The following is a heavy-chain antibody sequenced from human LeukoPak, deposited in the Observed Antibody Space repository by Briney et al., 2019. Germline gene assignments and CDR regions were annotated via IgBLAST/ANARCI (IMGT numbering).Heavy chain of an antibody. CDR2: ISGSGGST. V-gene: IGHV3-23*01. CDR1: GFTFSSYA. CDR3: AKVEGYSSSWYGRGYFDY. J-gene: IGHJ4*02. Sequence: PGGSLRLSSAASGFTFSSYAMSWVRQAPGKGLEWVSAISGSGGSTYYADSVKGRFTISRDNSKNTPYLQMNSLRAEDTAVYYCAKVEGYSSSWYGRGYFDYWGQGTLVTVSS. D-gene: IGHD6-13*01.